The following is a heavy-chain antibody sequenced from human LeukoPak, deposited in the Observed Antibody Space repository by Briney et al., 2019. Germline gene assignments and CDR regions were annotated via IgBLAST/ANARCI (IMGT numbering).Heavy chain of an antibody. CDR1: GGSFSGYY. CDR3: ARLTTVTYYYYYMDV. CDR2: IYYSGST. J-gene: IGHJ6*03. Sequence: SETLSLTCAVYGGSFSGYYWSWIRQPPGKGLEWIGYIYYSGSTNYNPSLKSRVTISVDTSKNQFSLKLSSVTAADTAVYYCARLTTVTYYYYYMDVWGKGTTVTVSS. V-gene: IGHV4-59*01. D-gene: IGHD4-17*01.